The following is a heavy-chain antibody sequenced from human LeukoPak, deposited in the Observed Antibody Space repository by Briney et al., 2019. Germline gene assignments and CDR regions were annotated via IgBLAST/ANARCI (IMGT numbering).Heavy chain of an antibody. CDR2: ISGSGGTT. CDR1: GFTFSTYA. Sequence: GGSLRLSCAASGFTFSTYAMSWVRQAPGKGLEWVSAISGSGGTTYNADSVKGRFTISRDNAKNSLYLQMNSLRAEDTAVYYCARGPGPIKNNWFDPWGQGTLVTVSS. D-gene: IGHD3-9*01. V-gene: IGHV3-23*01. J-gene: IGHJ5*02. CDR3: ARGPGPIKNNWFDP.